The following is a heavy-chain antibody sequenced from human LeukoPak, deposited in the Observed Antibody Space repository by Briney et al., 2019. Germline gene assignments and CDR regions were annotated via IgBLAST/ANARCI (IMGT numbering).Heavy chain of an antibody. V-gene: IGHV3-66*01. CDR3: ARVAYSDLSPYYFEH. Sequence: GGSLRLLCEVSGLTVSSTYMTWVRQAPGKGLEGVSVFYTSRTTYYADSVQGRFIISRDNFKNTLYLQMNSLRAEDTAVYFCARVAYSDLSPYYFEHWGQGDLVTVSS. CDR1: GLTVSSTY. D-gene: IGHD1-26*01. CDR2: FYTSRTT. J-gene: IGHJ4*02.